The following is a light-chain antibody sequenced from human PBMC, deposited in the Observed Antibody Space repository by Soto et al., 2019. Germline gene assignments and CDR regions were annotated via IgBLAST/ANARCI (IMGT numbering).Light chain of an antibody. V-gene: IGLV2-14*01. Sequence: QSALTQPASVSGSPGQSITISCTGTSSDVGGYNSVSWYQQHPGKAPKLMIYEVSNRPSGVSNRFSGSKSGNTASLTISGLPAVDEAEYSCSSYTTSSTLLYVFGTGTKLTVL. J-gene: IGLJ1*01. CDR3: SSYTTSSTLLYV. CDR2: EVS. CDR1: SSDVGGYNS.